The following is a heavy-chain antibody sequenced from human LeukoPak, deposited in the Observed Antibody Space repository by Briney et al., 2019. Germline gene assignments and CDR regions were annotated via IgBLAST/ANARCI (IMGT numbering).Heavy chain of an antibody. Sequence: PSETLSLTCAAYGGSFNGYYWSWIRQLPGKGLEWIGEINHKGTTKYNPSLKSRVTLSADKSKKQFSLKLSSVTAADTAIYYCARSAGEIRQLVSVRFQHWGLGTLVTVSS. J-gene: IGHJ1*01. CDR1: GGSFNGYY. D-gene: IGHD4-17*01. CDR2: INHKGTT. V-gene: IGHV4-34*01. CDR3: ARSAGEIRQLVSVRFQH.